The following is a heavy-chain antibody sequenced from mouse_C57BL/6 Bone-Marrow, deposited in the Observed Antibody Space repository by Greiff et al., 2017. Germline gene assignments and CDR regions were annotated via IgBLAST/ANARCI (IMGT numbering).Heavy chain of an antibody. V-gene: IGHV1-69*01. J-gene: IGHJ3*01. D-gene: IGHD1-1*01. CDR2: IAPSDSYT. Sequence: QVQLQQSGAELVMPGASVKLSCKASGYTFTSYWMHWVKQRPGKGLEWIGEIAPSDSYTKYNQKFKGKFTLTVDKSSSTAYMQLSSLTSEDSAVYYGARGRHGRSYPFAYWGQGTLVTVSA. CDR3: ARGRHGRSYPFAY. CDR1: GYTFTSYW.